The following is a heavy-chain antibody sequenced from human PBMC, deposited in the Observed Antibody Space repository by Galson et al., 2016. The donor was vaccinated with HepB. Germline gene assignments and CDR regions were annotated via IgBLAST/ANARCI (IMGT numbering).Heavy chain of an antibody. J-gene: IGHJ3*01. CDR2: IKEDGSVE. D-gene: IGHD2-15*01. Sequence: SLRLSCAASGFTLSTYWMTWVRQAPGKGLEWVANIKEDGSVENYEDSVRGRFTISRDNAKSSLYLQLDSLSADDTAVYYCARHGNLRVGAAPTYPLDVWGQGTVVTVSS. CDR1: GFTLSTYW. V-gene: IGHV3-7*01. CDR3: ARHGNLRVGAAPTYPLDV.